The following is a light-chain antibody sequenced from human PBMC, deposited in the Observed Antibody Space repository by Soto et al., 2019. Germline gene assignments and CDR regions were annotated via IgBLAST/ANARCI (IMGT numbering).Light chain of an antibody. Sequence: QSALTQPASVSGSPGQSITISCTGTSSNVGGYNHISWYQQHPGKVPQLLIYNVSHRHSGVSNRFSGSKSGNTASLTISGLQAEDEADYHCSSYTSGSPYVVFGGGTKLTVL. J-gene: IGLJ2*01. CDR1: SSNVGGYNH. CDR3: SSYTSGSPYVV. V-gene: IGLV2-14*01. CDR2: NVS.